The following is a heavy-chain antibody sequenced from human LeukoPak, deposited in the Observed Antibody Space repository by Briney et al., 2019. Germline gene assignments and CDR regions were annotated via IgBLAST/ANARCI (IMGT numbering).Heavy chain of an antibody. J-gene: IGHJ4*02. Sequence: ASVKVPCKASGYTFNTYGISWARQAPGQGLEWMGWISAYNGDTHYAQRFQGRVTLTIDTSTSTAYMELRNLRSDDTAIYYCARDPSNTSGWYIYFDSWGQGTLVTVSS. D-gene: IGHD6-19*01. CDR1: GYTFNTYG. V-gene: IGHV1-18*01. CDR3: ARDPSNTSGWYIYFDS. CDR2: ISAYNGDT.